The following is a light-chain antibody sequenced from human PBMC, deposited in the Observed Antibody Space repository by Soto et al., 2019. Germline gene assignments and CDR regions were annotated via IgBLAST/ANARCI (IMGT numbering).Light chain of an antibody. V-gene: IGKV3-20*01. CDR3: QQYGSSPT. CDR1: QTVSANS. Sequence: EIVLTQSPGTLSLSPGETATLSCRASQTVSANSLAWCQRKPGQAPRLLIYSASSRATGIPDRFSGSGSGTDFTLTISRLEPEDFVVYFCQQYGSSPTFGQGSKVEIK. J-gene: IGKJ1*01. CDR2: SAS.